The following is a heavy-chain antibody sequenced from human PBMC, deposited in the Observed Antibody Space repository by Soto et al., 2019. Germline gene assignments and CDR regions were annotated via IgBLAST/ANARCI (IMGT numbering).Heavy chain of an antibody. Sequence: QVQLVQSGAEVKKPGSSVKVSCKASGGTFSSYAISWVRQAPGQGLEWMGGIIPIFGTANYAQKFQGRVTIPADESTSTAYIELSSLRSEDTAVYYWAGLSGGTPRGGDVDYWGQGTLVTVSS. J-gene: IGHJ4*02. CDR2: IIPIFGTA. CDR1: GGTFSSYA. V-gene: IGHV1-69*01. D-gene: IGHD1-26*01. CDR3: AGLSGGTPRGGDVDY.